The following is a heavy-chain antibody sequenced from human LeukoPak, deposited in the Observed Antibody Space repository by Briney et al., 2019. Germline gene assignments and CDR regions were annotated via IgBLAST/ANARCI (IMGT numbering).Heavy chain of an antibody. Sequence: SETLSLTCTVSGGSISSGGYYWSWIRQHPGKGLEWIGYIYYSGSTYYNPSLKSRVTISVDTSKNQFSLKLSSATAADTVVYYCARDPPQRGTAAGSYWGQGTLVTVSS. J-gene: IGHJ4*02. D-gene: IGHD6-13*01. CDR1: GGSISSGGYY. CDR2: IYYSGST. V-gene: IGHV4-31*03. CDR3: ARDPPQRGTAAGSY.